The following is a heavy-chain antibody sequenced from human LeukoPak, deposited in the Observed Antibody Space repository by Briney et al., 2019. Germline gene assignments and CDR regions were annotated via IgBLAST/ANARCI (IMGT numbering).Heavy chain of an antibody. CDR1: GGSISSYY. Sequence: SETLSLTCTVSGGSISSYYWSWIRQPPGKGLEWIGYMYYSGSTSYNPSLKSRVTISVDTSKNQFSLKLSSVTAADTAVYYCARGPTTVPATYYFDYWGQGTLVTVSS. J-gene: IGHJ4*02. V-gene: IGHV4-59*01. D-gene: IGHD4-11*01. CDR3: ARGPTTVPATYYFDY. CDR2: MYYSGST.